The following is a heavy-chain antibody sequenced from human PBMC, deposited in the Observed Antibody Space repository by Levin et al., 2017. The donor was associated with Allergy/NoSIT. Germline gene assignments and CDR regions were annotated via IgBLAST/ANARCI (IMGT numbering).Heavy chain of an antibody. CDR3: ARVVGQLVLGGYYFDY. CDR1: GFTFSSYS. V-gene: IGHV3-21*01. Sequence: GESLKISCAASGFTFSSYSMNWVRQAPGKGLEWVSSISSSSTYIYYADSVKGRFTISRDNAKNSLYLQMNSLRAEDTAVYYCARVVGQLVLGGYYFDYWGQGTLVTVSS. CDR2: ISSSSTYI. J-gene: IGHJ4*02. D-gene: IGHD6-6*01.